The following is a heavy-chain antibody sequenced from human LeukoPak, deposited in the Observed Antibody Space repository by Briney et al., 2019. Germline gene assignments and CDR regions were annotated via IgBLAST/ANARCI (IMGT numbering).Heavy chain of an antibody. D-gene: IGHD2-2*01. J-gene: IGHJ4*02. CDR2: INPNSGGT. Sequence: ASVKVSCKASGYTFTGYYMHWVRQAPGQGLEWMGWINPNSGGTNYAQKCQGRVTMTRDTSISTAYMELSRLRSEDTAGHYCASPSLGCSSTSCYRPWVYWGEGTLVTVSS. CDR3: ASPSLGCSSTSCYRPWVY. CDR1: GYTFTGYY. V-gene: IGHV1-2*02.